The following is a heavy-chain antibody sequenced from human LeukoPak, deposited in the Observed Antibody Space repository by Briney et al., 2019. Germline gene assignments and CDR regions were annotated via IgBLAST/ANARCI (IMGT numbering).Heavy chain of an antibody. Sequence: SETLSLTCTVSGGSISSSSYYWGWIRQPRGKGLEWIGSIYYSGSTFDNPSLKSRVTISVDTSKNQFSLKLSSVTAADTAVYYCARRKGVVVIKSPNYYFDYWGQGTLVTVSS. CDR1: GGSISSSSYY. V-gene: IGHV4-39*07. J-gene: IGHJ4*02. CDR3: ARRKGVVVIKSPNYYFDY. CDR2: IYYSGST. D-gene: IGHD3-22*01.